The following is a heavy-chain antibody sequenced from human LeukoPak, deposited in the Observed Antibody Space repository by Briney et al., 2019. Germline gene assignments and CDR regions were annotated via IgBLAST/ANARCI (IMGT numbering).Heavy chain of an antibody. J-gene: IGHJ4*02. CDR3: ARVRTGTTSGTDY. CDR2: IYYSGST. D-gene: IGHD1-7*01. V-gene: IGHV4-61*01. Sequence: SETLSLTYTVPGGSVSSGSYYWSWIRQPPGKGLEWIGYIYYSGSTNYNPSLKSRVTISVDTSKNQFSLKLSSVTAADTAVYYCARVRTGTTSGTDYWGQGTLVTVSS. CDR1: GGSVSSGSYY.